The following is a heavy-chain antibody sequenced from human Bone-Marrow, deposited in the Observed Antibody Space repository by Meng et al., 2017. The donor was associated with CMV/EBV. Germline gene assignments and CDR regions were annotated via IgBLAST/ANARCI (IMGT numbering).Heavy chain of an antibody. CDR1: GSSVRSGGHY. Sequence: GSLRLSCTVSGSSVRSGGHYWSWIRQPPGKGLEGIGYLYNSGNTYYNPYLKSRVTISVDTSKNQFSLRLTSVTAADTAVYYCARGRRYCSSTNCYYYGMDVWGQGTTVTVS. D-gene: IGHD2-2*01. CDR2: LYNSGNT. J-gene: IGHJ6*02. V-gene: IGHV4-61*08. CDR3: ARGRRYCSSTNCYYYGMDV.